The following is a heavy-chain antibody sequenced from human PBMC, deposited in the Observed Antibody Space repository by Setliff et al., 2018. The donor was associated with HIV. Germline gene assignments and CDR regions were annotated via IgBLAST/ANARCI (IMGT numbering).Heavy chain of an antibody. J-gene: IGHJ5*02. CDR2: IYRSGGS. CDR3: ARFTVVVFGAGEPSWFDP. V-gene: IGHV4-38-2*01. D-gene: IGHD2-15*01. Sequence: SETLSLTCAVSGYPITSDHSWGWIRQPPRKGLEWIGTIYRSGGSYYNPSLKSRLAISSDTSKNQFSLNLSSVIAADTAIYFCARFTVVVFGAGEPSWFDPWGQGILVTVSS. CDR1: GYPITSDHS.